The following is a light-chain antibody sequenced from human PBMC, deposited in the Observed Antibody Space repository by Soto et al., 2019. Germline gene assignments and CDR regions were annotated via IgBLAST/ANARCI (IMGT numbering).Light chain of an antibody. J-gene: IGKJ1*01. Sequence: DLQMTQSPSSLSASVGDRVTITCRASQTINFHLSWYQQRPGKAPRLLIFSASNLQSGVPSRFSGSGSGTDFTLTISSLQLEDFATYYCQQSYSTLVTFGQGTKVEIK. V-gene: IGKV1-39*01. CDR3: QQSYSTLVT. CDR2: SAS. CDR1: QTINFH.